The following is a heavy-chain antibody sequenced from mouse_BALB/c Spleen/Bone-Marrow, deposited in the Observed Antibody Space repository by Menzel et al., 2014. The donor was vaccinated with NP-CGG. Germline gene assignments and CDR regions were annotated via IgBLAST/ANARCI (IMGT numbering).Heavy chain of an antibody. V-gene: IGHV5-6-3*01. CDR1: GFTFSSYG. CDR2: INSYGGST. J-gene: IGHJ3*01. Sequence: EVKVVEFGGGLVQPGGSLKLSCAASGFTFSSYGMSWVRQTPDKRLELVATINSYGGSTYYPDSVKGRFTISRDNAKNTLYLQMSSLKSEDTAMYFCARDPGFAYWGQGTLVTVSA. CDR3: ARDPGFAY.